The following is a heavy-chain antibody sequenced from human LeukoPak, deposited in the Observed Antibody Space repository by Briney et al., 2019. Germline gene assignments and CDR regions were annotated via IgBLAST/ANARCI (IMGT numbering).Heavy chain of an antibody. CDR3: ARGFCVRPSCYTRILGN. V-gene: IGHV1-18*01. Sequence: ASVKVSCKASGYTFTSYGISWVRQAPGQGLEWMGWISAYNGNTNYAQKLQGRVTMTTDTSTSTAYMELRSLRSDDTAVYYCARGFCVRPSCYTRILGNGGRETLVTVSS. J-gene: IGHJ4*02. CDR1: GYTFTSYG. CDR2: ISAYNGNT. D-gene: IGHD2-2*02.